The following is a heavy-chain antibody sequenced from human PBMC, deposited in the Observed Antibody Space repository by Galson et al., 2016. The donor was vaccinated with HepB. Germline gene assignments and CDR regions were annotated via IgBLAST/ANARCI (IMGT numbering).Heavy chain of an antibody. CDR3: ARESHRGSYYVLDY. V-gene: IGHV3-33*01. Sequence: SLRLSCAASGFTFSSYGMHWVRQAPGKGLEWVAIIWYDGSNKYYADSVKGRVTISRDNAKNTLSLQMNSLRAEDTAVYYCARESHRGSYYVLDYWGQGTLVTVSS. CDR1: GFTFSSYG. J-gene: IGHJ4*02. CDR2: IWYDGSNK. D-gene: IGHD1-26*01.